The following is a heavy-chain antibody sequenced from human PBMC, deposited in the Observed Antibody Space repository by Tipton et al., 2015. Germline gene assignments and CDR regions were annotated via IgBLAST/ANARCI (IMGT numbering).Heavy chain of an antibody. CDR1: GFTFSSYA. Sequence: SLRLSCAASGFTFSSYAMSWVRQAPGKGLEWVSGISGSGGSTYYADSVKGRFTISRDNSKNTLYLQMNSLRVEDTAVYYCARGGSVFDYWGQGTLVTVSS. CDR2: ISGSGGST. CDR3: ARGGSVFDY. J-gene: IGHJ4*02. D-gene: IGHD3-10*01. V-gene: IGHV3-23*01.